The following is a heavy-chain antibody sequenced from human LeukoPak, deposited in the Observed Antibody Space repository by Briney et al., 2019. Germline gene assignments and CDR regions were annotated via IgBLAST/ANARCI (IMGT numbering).Heavy chain of an antibody. Sequence: SETLSLTCTVSGGSISSYYWSWIRQPAGKGLEWIGRIYTSGSTNYNPSLKSRVTVSVDTSKNQFSLKLSSVTAADTAVYYCARDRTGTTPYYYGMDVWGQGTTVTVSS. CDR3: ARDRTGTTPYYYGMDV. CDR1: GGSISSYY. V-gene: IGHV4-4*07. J-gene: IGHJ6*02. D-gene: IGHD1-1*01. CDR2: IYTSGST.